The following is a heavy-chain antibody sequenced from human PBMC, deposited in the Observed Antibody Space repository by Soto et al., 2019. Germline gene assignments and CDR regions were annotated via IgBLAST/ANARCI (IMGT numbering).Heavy chain of an antibody. V-gene: IGHV3-23*01. D-gene: IGHD6-19*01. CDR2: ISGSGGST. CDR3: AKGDLYSSGWYPLHFDY. J-gene: IGHJ4*02. CDR1: GFSLSYYW. Sequence: GGSLRLSCAASGFSLSYYWMHWVRQVPGKGLEWVSPISGSGGSTYYADSVKGRFTISRDNSKNTLYLQMNSLRAEDTAVYYCAKGDLYSSGWYPLHFDYWGQGTLVTVSS.